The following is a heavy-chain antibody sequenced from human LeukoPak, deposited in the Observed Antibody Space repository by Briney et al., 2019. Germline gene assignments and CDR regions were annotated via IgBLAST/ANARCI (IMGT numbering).Heavy chain of an antibody. Sequence: ASVKVSCKASGGTFSSYAISWVRQAPGQGLEWMGRIIPILGIANYAQKFQGRVTITADKSTSTAYVELSSLRSEDTAVYYCARGGTVARIDYWGQGTLVTVSS. D-gene: IGHD6-19*01. V-gene: IGHV1-69*04. CDR3: ARGGTVARIDY. J-gene: IGHJ4*02. CDR2: IIPILGIA. CDR1: GGTFSSYA.